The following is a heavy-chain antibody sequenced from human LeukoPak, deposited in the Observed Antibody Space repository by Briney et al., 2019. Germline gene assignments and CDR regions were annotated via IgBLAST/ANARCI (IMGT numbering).Heavy chain of an antibody. CDR1: GFTFGSSA. Sequence: GGSLRLSCAASGFTFGSSAMHWVRQAPGKGLEWVAYIRYDGSNKSYADSVKGRFTISRDSSKNTLYLQMNSLRAEDTAVYYCAKDPGAHDKHFDHWGQGTLVTVSS. J-gene: IGHJ4*02. CDR3: AKDPGAHDKHFDH. D-gene: IGHD3-10*01. CDR2: IRYDGSNK. V-gene: IGHV3-30*02.